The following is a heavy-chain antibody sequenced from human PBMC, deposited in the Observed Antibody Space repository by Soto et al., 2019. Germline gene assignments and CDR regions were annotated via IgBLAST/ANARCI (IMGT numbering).Heavy chain of an antibody. CDR1: GFTSTRYS. CDR2: ISSTTNYI. V-gene: IGHV3-21*06. J-gene: IGHJ4*02. CDR3: ARESEDFTSNFDY. Sequence: GGSLTLSCASCGFTSTRYSMNWVGQPPGKGLVWVSSISSTTNYIYHGDSMKGRFTISRDNAKNSLHLEVNSLRAEDTAVYACARESEDFTSNFDYGGQGSLVTVSA.